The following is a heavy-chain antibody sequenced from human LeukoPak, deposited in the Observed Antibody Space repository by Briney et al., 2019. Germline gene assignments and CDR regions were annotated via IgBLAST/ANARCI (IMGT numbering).Heavy chain of an antibody. CDR3: ARGYCSGGSCYFDY. J-gene: IGHJ4*02. CDR2: INAGNGNT. V-gene: IGHV1-3*03. CDR1: GYTFPTYA. Sequence: ASVKVSCTASGYTFPTYAMYWVRQAPGERLEWMGWINAGNGNTKHSQEFQGRVTITSETSASTDYMELSSLRSEDTAVYYCARGYCSGGSCYFDYWGQGTLVTVSS. D-gene: IGHD2-15*01.